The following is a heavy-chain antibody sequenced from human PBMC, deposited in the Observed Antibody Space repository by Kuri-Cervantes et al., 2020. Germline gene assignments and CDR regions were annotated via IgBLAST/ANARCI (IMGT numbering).Heavy chain of an antibody. CDR3: ARPVVVINYYYYGMDV. CDR2: ISYDGSNK. J-gene: IGHJ6*02. Sequence: GESLKISCAASGFTFSSYAMHWVRQAPGKGLEWVAVISYDGSNKYYADSVKGRFTISRDNSKNTLYLQMNSLRAKDTAVYYCARPVVVINYYYYGMDVWGQGTTVTVSS. D-gene: IGHD3-22*01. CDR1: GFTFSSYA. V-gene: IGHV3-30-3*01.